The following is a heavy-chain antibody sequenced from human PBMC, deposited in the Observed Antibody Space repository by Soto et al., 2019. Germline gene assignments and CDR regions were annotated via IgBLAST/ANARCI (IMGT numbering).Heavy chain of an antibody. D-gene: IGHD6-6*01. V-gene: IGHV3-64*01. Sequence: EVQLAESGGGLAQPGGALRLPCGASGFTLSGYARDWVRQAPGKGLGYVSGISSNGVGTYYANSVQGRFTISRDNSNNTVYLQMGSLRPEDMAVYYCARRARPDFYYMDGWGKGTTVTVSS. J-gene: IGHJ6*03. CDR3: ARRARPDFYYMDG. CDR2: ISSNGVGT. CDR1: GFTLSGYA.